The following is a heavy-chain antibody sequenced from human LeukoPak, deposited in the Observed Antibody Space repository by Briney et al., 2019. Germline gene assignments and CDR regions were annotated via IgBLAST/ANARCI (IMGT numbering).Heavy chain of an antibody. CDR3: AKDRHLYYDFWSGYYPTYYYYGMDV. CDR2: ISYDGSNK. J-gene: IGHJ6*02. V-gene: IGHV3-30-3*01. Sequence: GGSLRLSCAASGFTFSSYAMHWVRQAPGKGLEWVAVISYDGSNKYYADSVKGRFTISRDNSKNTLYLQMNSLRAEDTAVYYCAKDRHLYYDFWSGYYPTYYYYGMDVWGQGTTVTVSS. CDR1: GFTFSSYA. D-gene: IGHD3-3*01.